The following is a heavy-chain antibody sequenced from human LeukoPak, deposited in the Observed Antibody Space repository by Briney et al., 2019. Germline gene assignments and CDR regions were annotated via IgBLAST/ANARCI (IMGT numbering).Heavy chain of an antibody. CDR3: ARDNSMHERGWWFGP. Sequence: ASVKVSCKTSGYTFTGYYIHWVRQAPGQGLEWMGWINPNSGDTNYAQKFQGRVSMTGDTSISTAYMELSSLKSDDTAVYYCARDNSMHERGWWFGPWGQGTLVTVSS. V-gene: IGHV1-2*02. J-gene: IGHJ5*02. CDR1: GYTFTGYY. CDR2: INPNSGDT. D-gene: IGHD4-23*01.